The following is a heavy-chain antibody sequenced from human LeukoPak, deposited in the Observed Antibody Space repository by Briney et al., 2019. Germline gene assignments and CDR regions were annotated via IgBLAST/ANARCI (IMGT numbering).Heavy chain of an antibody. D-gene: IGHD5-12*01. V-gene: IGHV3-66*01. Sequence: PVQPLDSASLPNSSGYTKYADSVKGRFSISRDTSENTLSLHMNSLRAEDSAVYCCAAKGNGYTGTYVFAHWGRGTLVTVSS. CDR2: PNSSGYT. CDR3: AAKGNGYTGTYVFAH. J-gene: IGHJ4*02.